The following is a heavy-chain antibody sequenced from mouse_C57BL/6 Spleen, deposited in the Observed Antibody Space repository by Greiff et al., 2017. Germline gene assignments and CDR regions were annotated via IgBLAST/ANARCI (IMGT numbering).Heavy chain of an antibody. D-gene: IGHD1-1*01. V-gene: IGHV1-55*01. CDR2: IYPGSGST. CDR1: GYTFTSYW. J-gene: IGHJ2*01. Sequence: QVHVKQSGAELVKPGASVKMSCKASGYTFTSYWITWVKQRPGQGLEWIGDIYPGSGSTNYNEKFKSKATLTVDTSSSTAYMQLSSLTSEDSAVYYCARSVTTVAYWGQGTTLTVSS. CDR3: ARSVTTVAY.